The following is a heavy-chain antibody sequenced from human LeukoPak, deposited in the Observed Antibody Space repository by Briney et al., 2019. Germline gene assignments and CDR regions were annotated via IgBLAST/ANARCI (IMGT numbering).Heavy chain of an antibody. V-gene: IGHV4-34*01. CDR3: ASARFIGSHHRRTKKPAFHI. D-gene: IGHD2-15*01. CDR1: GGSFSGYY. Sequence: PSETLSLTCAVYGGSFSGYYWSWLRQPPGKGLEWIGEINHSGSTNYNPSLKSRVTISVDTSKNHFSLKLSSVPAPDTAVHCCASARFIGSHHRRTKKPAFHIWGQGTMVTVSS. J-gene: IGHJ3*02. CDR2: INHSGST.